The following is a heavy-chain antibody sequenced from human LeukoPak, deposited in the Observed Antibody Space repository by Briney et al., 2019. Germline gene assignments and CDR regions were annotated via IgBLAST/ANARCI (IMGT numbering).Heavy chain of an antibody. Sequence: SETLSLTCTVSGGSISSSIYYWGWIRQPPGKGLEWIGSIYYSGSTYYNPSLKSRVTISVDTSKNQFSLKLSSVTAADTAVYYCARLRGDERWLQLVDYWGQGTLVTVSS. D-gene: IGHD5-24*01. CDR3: ARLRGDERWLQLVDY. V-gene: IGHV4-39*01. J-gene: IGHJ4*02. CDR1: GGSISSSIYY. CDR2: IYYSGST.